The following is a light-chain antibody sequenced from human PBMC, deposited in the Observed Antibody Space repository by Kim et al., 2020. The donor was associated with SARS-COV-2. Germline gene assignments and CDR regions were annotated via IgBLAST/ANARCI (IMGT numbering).Light chain of an antibody. CDR3: NSRDSSGNHLV. V-gene: IGLV3-19*01. CDR2: GKN. Sequence: SSELTQDPAVSVALGQTVRITCQGDSLRSYYASWYQQKPGQAPVLVIYGKNNRPSGIPDRFSGSSSGNTASLTITGAQAEDEAAYYCNSRDSSGNHLVFG. CDR1: SLRSYY. J-gene: IGLJ2*01.